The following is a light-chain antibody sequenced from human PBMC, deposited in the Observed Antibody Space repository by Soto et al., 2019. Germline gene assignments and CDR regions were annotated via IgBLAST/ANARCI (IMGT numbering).Light chain of an antibody. V-gene: IGLV2-14*03. CDR2: DVS. CDR3: SAYAGSSTLYV. J-gene: IGLJ1*01. Sequence: QSVLTQPASVSGSPGQSITISCTGTNSDVGANNYISWYQQHPVKAPKLMIYDVSKRPSGVSNRFSGSKSGNTASLTISGLQAEDEADYYCSAYAGSSTLYVFGSGTKVTVL. CDR1: NSDVGANNY.